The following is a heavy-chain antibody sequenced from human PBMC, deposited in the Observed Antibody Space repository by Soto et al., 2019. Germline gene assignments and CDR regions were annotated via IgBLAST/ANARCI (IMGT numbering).Heavy chain of an antibody. J-gene: IGHJ4*02. V-gene: IGHV3-53*01. D-gene: IGHD3-10*01. CDR3: ASWGAGPVANGITMVTDY. CDR2: IYSGGST. Sequence: EVQLVESGGGLIQPGGSLRLSCAASGFTVSSNYMSWVRQAPGKGLEWVSVIYSGGSTYYADSVKGRFTISRDNSKNTLYLQMNSLRAEDTAVYYCASWGAGPVANGITMVTDYWGQGTLVTVSS. CDR1: GFTVSSNY.